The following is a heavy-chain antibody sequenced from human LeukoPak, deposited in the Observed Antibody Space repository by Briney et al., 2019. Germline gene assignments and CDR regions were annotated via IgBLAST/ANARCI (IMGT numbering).Heavy chain of an antibody. D-gene: IGHD5-12*01. CDR2: IIPIFGVA. Sequence: ASVKVSCKASGGTFSSYVISWVRQTPGQGLEWVGGIIPIFGVANYAQKFQGRVTITADKSTSTAYMELSSLRSEATAVYYCARDDIALYWFDPWGQGTLVTVSS. V-gene: IGHV1-69*10. CDR1: GGTFSSYV. J-gene: IGHJ5*02. CDR3: ARDDIALYWFDP.